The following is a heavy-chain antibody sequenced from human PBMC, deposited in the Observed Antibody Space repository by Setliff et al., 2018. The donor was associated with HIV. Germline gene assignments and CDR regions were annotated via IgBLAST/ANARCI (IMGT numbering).Heavy chain of an antibody. D-gene: IGHD6-19*01. CDR1: GDSISSVSYS. CDR2: MYSGGNT. V-gene: IGHV4-39*01. J-gene: IGHJ4*02. CDR3: ARLRPSVADRSYFDH. Sequence: SETLSLTCTVSGDSISSVSYSWGLIRQPPGKVLEWIGYMYSGGNTYYTPSLNSRVTMSVDSSKNQFSLKVNSVTAADTAVYYCARLRPSVADRSYFDHWGQGTLVTVSS.